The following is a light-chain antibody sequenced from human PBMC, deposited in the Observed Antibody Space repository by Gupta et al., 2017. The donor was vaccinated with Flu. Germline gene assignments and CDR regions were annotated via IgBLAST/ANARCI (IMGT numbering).Light chain of an antibody. Sequence: DIQMTQSPSTLSASVGDRVIITCRASQSLSSWLAWYQQKPGRAPKLLIYKASSLESGVPSRFSGSGSGTEFTLTISSLQPDDFATYYCQQYNGYPPYSFGQGTKLEIK. J-gene: IGKJ2*03. CDR2: KAS. V-gene: IGKV1-5*03. CDR1: QSLSSW. CDR3: QQYNGYPPYS.